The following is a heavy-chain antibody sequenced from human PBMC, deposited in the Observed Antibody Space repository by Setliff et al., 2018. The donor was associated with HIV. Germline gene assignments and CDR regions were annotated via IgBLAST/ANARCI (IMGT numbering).Heavy chain of an antibody. CDR1: GGSLSGYY. V-gene: IGHV4-34*01. CDR2: IHSSGYL. Sequence: SETLSLTCAVYGGSLSGYYWSWIRQPPGKGLEWLGEIHSSGYLNYNPSLKSRVTISRDPSTKQFSLKMTSMTAADTAVYYCAAFFVTPLMTQDFWGQGTLVTVSS. D-gene: IGHD4-17*01. CDR3: AAFFVTPLMTQDF. J-gene: IGHJ4*02.